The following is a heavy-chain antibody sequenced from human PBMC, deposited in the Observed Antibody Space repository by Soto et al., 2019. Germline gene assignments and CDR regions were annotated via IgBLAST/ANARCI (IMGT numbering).Heavy chain of an antibody. J-gene: IGHJ6*03. CDR1: GFTFSSYS. CDR3: ARDMKDGSGSYYVYYYYYLDV. Sequence: GGSLRLSCAASGFTFSSYSMNWVRQAPGKGLEWVSYISSSSSTIYYADSVKGRFTISRDNAKNSLYLQMNSLRAEDTAVYYCARDMKDGSGSYYVYYYYYLDVWGKGTTVTVSS. D-gene: IGHD3-10*01. V-gene: IGHV3-48*01. CDR2: ISSSSSTI.